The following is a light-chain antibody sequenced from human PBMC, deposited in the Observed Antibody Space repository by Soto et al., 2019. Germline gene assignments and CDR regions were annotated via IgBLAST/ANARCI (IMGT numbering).Light chain of an antibody. J-gene: IGKJ5*01. CDR1: QSVSSY. Sequence: IVLTQSPATLSLSPGERATLSCRASQSVSSYLAWYQQKPGQAPRLLIYDASNRSSGIPARFSGSGSGTDFTLTISSLEPDDFAVYYCQQRSNWPLFTFGQGTRLEIK. CDR3: QQRSNWPLFT. V-gene: IGKV3-11*01. CDR2: DAS.